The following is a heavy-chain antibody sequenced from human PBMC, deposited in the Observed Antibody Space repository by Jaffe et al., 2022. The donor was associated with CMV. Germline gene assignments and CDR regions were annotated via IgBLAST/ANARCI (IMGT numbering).Heavy chain of an antibody. Sequence: EVQLVESGGGLVQPGGSLRLSCAASGFTFSSYWMHWVRQAPGKGLVWVSRINSDGSSTSYADSVKGRFTISRDNAKNTLYLQMNSLRAEDTAVYYCTTGGISGYYYKYYFDYWGQGTLVTVSS. CDR2: INSDGSST. D-gene: IGHD3-22*01. V-gene: IGHV3-74*01. CDR1: GFTFSSYW. J-gene: IGHJ4*02. CDR3: TTGGISGYYYKYYFDY.